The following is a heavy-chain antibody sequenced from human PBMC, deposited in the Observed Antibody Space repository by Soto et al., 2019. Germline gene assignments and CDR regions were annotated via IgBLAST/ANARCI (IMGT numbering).Heavy chain of an antibody. CDR3: ARGPRDHLYYASSDYARSYGAFAI. J-gene: IGHJ3*02. Sequence: QVQLVQSGAEVKQPGSSVKVSCKASGVTLSDYAFSWVRQAPGKGLEWMGGIIPIFGSANYAQKLQGRVTITADESTKTAYMDLSSLRSEDTAVYYCARGPRDHLYYASSDYARSYGAFAIGGQGTMVTVSS. V-gene: IGHV1-69*12. D-gene: IGHD3-22*01. CDR2: IIPIFGSA. CDR1: GVTLSDYA.